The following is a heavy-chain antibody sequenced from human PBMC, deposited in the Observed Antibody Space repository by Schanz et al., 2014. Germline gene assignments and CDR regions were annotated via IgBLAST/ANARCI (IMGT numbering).Heavy chain of an antibody. CDR1: GYTFTSYY. J-gene: IGHJ3*02. Sequence: VQLVESGAEVKKPGASVKVSCKASGYTFTSYYIHWFRQAPGQGLEWMGLINPSVGNTNYAQKFRGRVTMTRDTSTSTVYMELSSLRSEDTAVYFCARGPSTGAFDIWGQGTMVTVSS. V-gene: IGHV1-46*03. CDR3: ARGPSTGAFDI. CDR2: INPSVGNT.